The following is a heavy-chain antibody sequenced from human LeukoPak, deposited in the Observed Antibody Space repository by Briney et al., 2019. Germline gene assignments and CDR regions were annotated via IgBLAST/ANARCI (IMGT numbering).Heavy chain of an antibody. D-gene: IGHD6-13*01. J-gene: IGHJ5*02. Sequence: SQTLSLTCAVSGGSITSDTYSWSWIRQPPGKGLEWIGYIHHSGSTYYNPSLRSRVTISVDKSKNHFSLNLNSVTAADTAVYYCVGGLGLAAVSDRFDPWGQGTLVTVSS. CDR2: IHHSGST. CDR3: VGGLGLAAVSDRFDP. CDR1: GGSITSDTYS. V-gene: IGHV4-30-2*01.